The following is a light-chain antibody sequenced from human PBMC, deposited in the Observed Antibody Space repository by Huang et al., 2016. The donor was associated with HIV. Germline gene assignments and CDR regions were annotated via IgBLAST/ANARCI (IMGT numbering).Light chain of an antibody. J-gene: IGKJ1*01. CDR3: QQYGAAPVT. V-gene: IGKV3D-20*01. CDR2: DAS. Sequence: EIVLTQSPATLSLSPGERATLSCGASQNVKSDYLAWYQQRPGLAPRLLIYDASTRATGLPDRFSGSGSGANFTLTINRLEPEDFSVYYCQQYGAAPVTFGQGTKVEVK. CDR1: QNVKSDY.